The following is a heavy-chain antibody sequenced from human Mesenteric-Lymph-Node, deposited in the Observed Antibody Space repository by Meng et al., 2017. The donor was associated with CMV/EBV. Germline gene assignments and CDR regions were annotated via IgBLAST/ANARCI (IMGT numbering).Heavy chain of an antibody. J-gene: IGHJ4*02. CDR1: GGSISSGAYY. D-gene: IGHD1-7*01. V-gene: IGHV4-31*03. CDR3: ARVFAWNSIDY. CDR2: IYYSGST. Sequence: CTVSGGSISSGAYYWSWIRQHPGLGLEWLGYIYYSGSTYYHPSLKSRATISVDTSKNQFSLKLSSVTAADTAVYYCARVFAWNSIDYWGQGTLVTVSS.